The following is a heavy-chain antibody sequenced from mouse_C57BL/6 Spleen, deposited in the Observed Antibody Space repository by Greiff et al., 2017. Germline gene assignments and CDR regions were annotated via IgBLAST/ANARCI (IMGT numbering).Heavy chain of an antibody. Sequence: VQLQQSGAELVRPGASVTLSCKASGYTFTDYEMHWVKQTPVHGLEWIGAIDPETGGTAYNQKFKGKAILTADKSSSTAYMELRSLTSEDSAVYYCTRSGDGYWYFDGWGTGTTVTVSS. J-gene: IGHJ1*03. D-gene: IGHD2-3*01. V-gene: IGHV1-15*01. CDR2: IDPETGGT. CDR1: GYTFTDYE. CDR3: TRSGDGYWYFDG.